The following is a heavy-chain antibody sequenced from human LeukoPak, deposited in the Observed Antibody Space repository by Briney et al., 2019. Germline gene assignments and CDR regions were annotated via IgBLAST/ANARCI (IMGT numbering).Heavy chain of an antibody. D-gene: IGHD3-16*01. J-gene: IGHJ5*02. CDR1: GFTFSSYE. CDR2: ISSSGSTI. CDR3: AREFTLNWFDP. Sequence: GGSLRLSCVASGFTFSSYEMNWVRQAPGKGLEWVSYISSSGSTIYYADSVKGRFTISRDNAKNSLYLQMNSLRAEDTAVYYCAREFTLNWFDPWGQGTLVTVSS. V-gene: IGHV3-48*03.